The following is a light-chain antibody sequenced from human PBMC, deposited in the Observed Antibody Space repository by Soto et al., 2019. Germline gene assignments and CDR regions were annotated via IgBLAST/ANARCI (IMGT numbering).Light chain of an antibody. CDR3: QQYSTYPLT. CDR1: PGISSW. Sequence: IQMTQSPSSVSASVGDRVTITCRASPGISSWLAWYQQKPGKAPKLLIYRASALQSGVPSRFSGSGSGTEFTLTIDSLQPDDFATFYCQQYSTYPLTFGGGTRVDIK. CDR2: RAS. V-gene: IGKV1D-16*01. J-gene: IGKJ4*01.